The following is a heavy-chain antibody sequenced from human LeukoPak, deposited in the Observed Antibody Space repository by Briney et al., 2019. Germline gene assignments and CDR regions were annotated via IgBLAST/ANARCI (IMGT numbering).Heavy chain of an antibody. J-gene: IGHJ6*03. CDR1: GYTLTELS. V-gene: IGHV1-24*01. CDR2: FDPEDGET. CDR3: ATIVDAGYYYYYMDV. D-gene: IGHD3-16*02. Sequence: GASVKVSCKVSGYTLTELSMHWVRQAPGKGLEWMGGFDPEDGETIYAQKFQGRVTMTEDTSTDTAYMELSSLRSEDTAVYYCATIVDAGYYYYYMDVWGKGTTVTVSS.